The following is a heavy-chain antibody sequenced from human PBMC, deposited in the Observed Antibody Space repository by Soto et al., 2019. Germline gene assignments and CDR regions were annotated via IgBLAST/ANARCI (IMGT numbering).Heavy chain of an antibody. CDR3: VSIPHSTTSYYDHSYGMDV. D-gene: IGHD6-13*01. CDR1: GYSFPSQW. CDR2: IYPAGSDT. J-gene: IGHJ6*02. V-gene: IGHV5-51*03. Sequence: PGESLKISCKGSGYSFPSQWIGWVRQTPGEGLEWMGSIYPAGSDTRYSPSFQGHVIISADKSIRTAYLEWSSLKASDSAMYYCVSIPHSTTSYYDHSYGMDVWGQGTTVTVSS.